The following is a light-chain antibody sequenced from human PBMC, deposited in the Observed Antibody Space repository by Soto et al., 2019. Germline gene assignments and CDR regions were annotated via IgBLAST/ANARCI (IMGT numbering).Light chain of an antibody. V-gene: IGKV1-39*01. CDR1: QSISSY. CDR2: AAS. Sequence: DLQMTQSPSSLSASVGDRVTVTCRASQSISSYLNWYQQKPGKAPKLLIYAASSLQSGVPSRFSGSRSGTDFTLTISSLQPEDFATYYCQQNYSTPRTFGQGTKLEIK. CDR3: QQNYSTPRT. J-gene: IGKJ2*02.